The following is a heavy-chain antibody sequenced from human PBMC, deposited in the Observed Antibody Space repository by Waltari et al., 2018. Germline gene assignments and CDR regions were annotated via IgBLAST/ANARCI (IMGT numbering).Heavy chain of an antibody. J-gene: IGHJ4*02. CDR1: GFTFSSYS. V-gene: IGHV3-48*01. Sequence: EVQLVASGGGWVQPGGSLRLSCAASGFTFSSYSMNWVRQAPGKGLEWVSYISSSCSTIYYADSVKSRFTISRDNAKNSLYLQMNSLRAEDTAFYYCAREAAESHYLNFDRWGRGTLVTVSS. CDR2: ISSSCSTI. CDR3: AREAAESHYLNFDR. D-gene: IGHD6-25*01.